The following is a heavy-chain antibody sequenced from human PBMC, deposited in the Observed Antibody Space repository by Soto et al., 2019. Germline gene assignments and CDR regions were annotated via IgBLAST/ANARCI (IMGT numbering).Heavy chain of an antibody. V-gene: IGHV3-74*01. Sequence: EVQLVESGGGLVQPGGSLRLSCAASGFTFSSYWMHWVRQAPGKGLAWVSRINPDGRSISDADSVKGRFTISRDNAKNTLYLQMNSLITEDTAVYYCARAGSYRFDYWGHGTLVTVSS. CDR1: GFTFSSYW. CDR3: ARAGSYRFDY. J-gene: IGHJ4*01. D-gene: IGHD3-10*01. CDR2: INPDGRSI.